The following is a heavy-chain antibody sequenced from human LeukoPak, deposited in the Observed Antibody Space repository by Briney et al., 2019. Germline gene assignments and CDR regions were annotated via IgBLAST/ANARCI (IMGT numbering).Heavy chain of an antibody. CDR3: ARARDGYNYYFDY. J-gene: IGHJ4*02. V-gene: IGHV7-4-1*02. Sequence: ASVKVSCKASGYTFTSYAMNWVRQAPGQGLEWMGWTNTNTGNPTYAEGFTGRYVFSLDTSVSTAYLQISSLKAEDTAVYSCARARDGYNYYFDYWGQGTLVTVSS. D-gene: IGHD5-24*01. CDR1: GYTFTSYA. CDR2: TNTNTGNP.